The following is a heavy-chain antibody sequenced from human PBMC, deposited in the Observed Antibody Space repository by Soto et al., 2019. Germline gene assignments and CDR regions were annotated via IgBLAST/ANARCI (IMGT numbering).Heavy chain of an antibody. CDR1: RFTFSNYV. J-gene: IGHJ3*02. CDR2: IGGSGDT. Sequence: EVQLLESGGGLVQPGGSLRLSCAASRFTFSNYVVNWVRQAPGKGLEWVSTIGGSGDTYYADSVKGRFTISRDNSKNMLYLEMNGLRAEDTAVYYCARSGHCGSLKCSYFDIWGQGTMVTVSS. CDR3: ARSGHCGSLKCSYFDI. V-gene: IGHV3-23*01. D-gene: IGHD2-2*01.